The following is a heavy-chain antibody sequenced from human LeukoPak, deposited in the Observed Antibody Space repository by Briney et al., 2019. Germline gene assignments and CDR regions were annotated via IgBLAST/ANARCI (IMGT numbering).Heavy chain of an antibody. J-gene: IGHJ4*02. V-gene: IGHV4-61*02. CDR1: GGSVISGTYY. Sequence: SETLSLTCTVSGGSVISGTYYWTWIRQPAGKGLEWIGRIYTSGSTNFNPSLKSRVPISLDTSQNQFSLKVSTVTAADTAVYYCAREGAARNFDYWGQGILVTVSS. CDR2: IYTSGST. CDR3: AREGAARNFDY. D-gene: IGHD6-6*01.